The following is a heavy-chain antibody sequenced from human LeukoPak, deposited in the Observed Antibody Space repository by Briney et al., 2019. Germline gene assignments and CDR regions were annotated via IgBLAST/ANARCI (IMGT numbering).Heavy chain of an antibody. V-gene: IGHV4-59*12. Sequence: SETLSLTCTVSGGSISSYYRSWIRQTPGKGLEWIGDIYYSGSTNYNPSLKSRVTISVDTSKNQFSLKLSSVTAADTAVYYCAREGSDSYGHDNYFDYWGQGNLVTVSS. D-gene: IGHD5-18*01. J-gene: IGHJ4*02. CDR1: GGSISSYY. CDR3: AREGSDSYGHDNYFDY. CDR2: IYYSGST.